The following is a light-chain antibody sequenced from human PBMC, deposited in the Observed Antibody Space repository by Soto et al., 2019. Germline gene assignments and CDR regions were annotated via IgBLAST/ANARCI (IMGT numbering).Light chain of an antibody. CDR2: GVS. CDR1: QTVSGSY. V-gene: IGKV3-20*01. CDR3: QQYSSSPWT. Sequence: EIVLTQSPGTLSLSPGDRATLSCRASQTVSGSYLAWYQQKPGQAPRLLMYGVSSRATGIPDRFSGSESGTDFPLTIDRLEPEDFAIYYCQQYSSSPWTFGQGTEVEIK. J-gene: IGKJ1*01.